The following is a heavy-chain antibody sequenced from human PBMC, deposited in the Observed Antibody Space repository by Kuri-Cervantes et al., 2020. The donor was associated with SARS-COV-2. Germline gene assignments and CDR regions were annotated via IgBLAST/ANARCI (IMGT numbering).Heavy chain of an antibody. V-gene: IGHV4-38-2*01. CDR1: GYSISSGYY. CDR3: AGPNYDFWSGYYTGNYYYYMDV. J-gene: IGHJ6*03. Sequence: SQTLSLTCAVSGYSISSGYYWGWIRQPPGKGLEWIGSIYHSGSTYYNPSLKSRVTISVDTSKNQFSLKLSSVTAAGTAVYYCAGPNYDFWSGYYTGNYYYYMDVWGKGTTVTVSS. D-gene: IGHD3-3*01. CDR2: IYHSGST.